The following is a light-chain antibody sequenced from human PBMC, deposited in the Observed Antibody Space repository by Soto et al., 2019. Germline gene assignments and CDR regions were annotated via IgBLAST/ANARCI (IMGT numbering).Light chain of an antibody. J-gene: IGLJ3*02. Sequence: QSVLTQPPSASGTPGKRVTISCSGSSSNIGSNTVNWYQQLPGTAPKLLIYANNQRPSGVPDRFSGSKSGTSASLAIRGLQSEDEADYDCAPWDDSLNGPVFGGGTKLTVL. V-gene: IGLV1-44*01. CDR3: APWDDSLNGPV. CDR2: ANN. CDR1: SSNIGSNT.